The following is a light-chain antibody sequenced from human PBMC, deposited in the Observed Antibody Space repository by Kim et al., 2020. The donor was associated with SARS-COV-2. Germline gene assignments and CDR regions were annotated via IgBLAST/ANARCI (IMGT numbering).Light chain of an antibody. CDR2: GAY. CDR3: QQYNNWPPIT. V-gene: IGKV3-15*01. CDR1: QSAENI. Sequence: APGERAPLSRRARQSAENILACYQQKTGQDPRLIIYGAYPRATGIPARFSGSGDGTEFTLTITSLQSDEFAVYYCQQYNNWPPITFGQGTRLEIK. J-gene: IGKJ5*01.